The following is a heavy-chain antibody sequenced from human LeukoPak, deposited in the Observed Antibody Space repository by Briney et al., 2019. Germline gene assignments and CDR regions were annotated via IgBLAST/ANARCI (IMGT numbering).Heavy chain of an antibody. CDR1: GGSISSGGYN. CDR3: ARDCGGDCYPRYYYGMDV. V-gene: IGHV4-31*03. D-gene: IGHD2-21*02. J-gene: IGHJ6*02. CDR2: IYYSGGT. Sequence: SETLSLTCTVSGGSISSGGYNWSWIRQHPGKGLEWIGCIYYSGGTYYNPSLRSRVTMSVDTSKNQFSLDLSSVTAADTAVYYCARDCGGDCYPRYYYGMDVRGQGTTVTVSS.